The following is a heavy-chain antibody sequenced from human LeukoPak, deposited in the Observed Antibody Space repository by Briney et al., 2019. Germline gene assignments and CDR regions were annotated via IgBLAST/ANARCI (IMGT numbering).Heavy chain of an antibody. Sequence: ASVKVSCKASANTFTYFYMHWVRQAPGRGLEWMGIFNPAGGRTSFAQKFQGRVTITRDTSTNTLYMELSSLRSEDTAVYYCARDQAAISTPLAWSFALWGGGTLVTVSS. CDR3: ARDQAAISTPLAWSFAL. J-gene: IGHJ2*01. D-gene: IGHD3-9*01. V-gene: IGHV1-46*01. CDR2: FNPAGGRT. CDR1: ANTFTYFY.